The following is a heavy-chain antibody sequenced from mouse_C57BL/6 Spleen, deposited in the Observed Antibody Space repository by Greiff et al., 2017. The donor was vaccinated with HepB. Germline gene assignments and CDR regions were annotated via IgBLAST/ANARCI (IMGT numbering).Heavy chain of an antibody. Sequence: VQLQQSGAELVRPGASVTLSCKASGYTFTDYEMHWVKQTPVHGLEWIGAIDPETGGTAYNQKFKGKAILTADKSSSTAYMELRSLTSEDSAVYYCTKKTRSTYAMDYWGQGTSVTVSS. CDR2: IDPETGGT. D-gene: IGHD1-1*01. CDR1: GYTFTDYE. CDR3: TKKTRSTYAMDY. V-gene: IGHV1-15*01. J-gene: IGHJ4*01.